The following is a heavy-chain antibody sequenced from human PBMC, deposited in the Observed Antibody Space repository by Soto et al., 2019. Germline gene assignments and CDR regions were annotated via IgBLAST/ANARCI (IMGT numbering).Heavy chain of an antibody. CDR1: GGSFIGYY. CDR2: INHSGST. D-gene: IGHD6-19*01. J-gene: IGHJ4*02. Sequence: SETLSLTSAVYGGSFIGYYWSWFRQPPGKGLEWIGEINHSGSTNYNPSLKSRVTISVDTSKNQFSLKLSSVTAADTAVYYCARWAYSSGWYDYWGQGTLVTVS. CDR3: ARWAYSSGWYDY. V-gene: IGHV4-34*01.